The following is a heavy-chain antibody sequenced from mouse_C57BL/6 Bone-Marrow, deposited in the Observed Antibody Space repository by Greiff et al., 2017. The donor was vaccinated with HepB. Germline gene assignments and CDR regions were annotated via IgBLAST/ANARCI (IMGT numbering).Heavy chain of an antibody. CDR1: GYAFSSSW. Sequence: VKLLESGPELVKPGASVKISSKASGYAFSSSWMNWVKQRPGKGLEWIGRIYPGDGDTNYNGKFKGKATLTADKSSSTAYMQLRSLTSEDSAVYFCARRFAYWGQGTLVTVSA. J-gene: IGHJ3*01. CDR2: IYPGDGDT. V-gene: IGHV1-82*01. CDR3: ARRFAY.